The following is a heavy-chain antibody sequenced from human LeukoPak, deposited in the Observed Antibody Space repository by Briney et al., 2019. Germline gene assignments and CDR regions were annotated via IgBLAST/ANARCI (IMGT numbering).Heavy chain of an antibody. D-gene: IGHD2-8*01. V-gene: IGHV4-4*07. CDR2: IYTSGST. CDR3: ARGRGYCTNGVCYRYYYYYMDV. CDR1: GGSISSYY. Sequence: SETLSLTCTVSGGSISSYYWSWIRQPAGKGLEWIGRIYTSGSTNYNPSLKSRVTMSVDTSKNQFSLKLSSVTAADTAVYYCARGRGYCTNGVCYRYYYYYMDVWGKGTTVTVSS. J-gene: IGHJ6*03.